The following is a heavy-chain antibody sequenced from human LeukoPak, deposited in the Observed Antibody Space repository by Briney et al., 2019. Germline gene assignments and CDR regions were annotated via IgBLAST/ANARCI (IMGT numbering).Heavy chain of an antibody. D-gene: IGHD6-13*01. Sequence: SETLSLTCAVYGGSFSGYYWSWIRQPPGKGLEWIGEINHSGSTNYNPSLKSRVTISVDTSKNQFSLKLSSVTAADTAVYYCAREDGIAAAGIDYWGQGTLVTVSS. CDR2: INHSGST. CDR1: GGSFSGYY. J-gene: IGHJ4*02. CDR3: AREDGIAAAGIDY. V-gene: IGHV4-34*01.